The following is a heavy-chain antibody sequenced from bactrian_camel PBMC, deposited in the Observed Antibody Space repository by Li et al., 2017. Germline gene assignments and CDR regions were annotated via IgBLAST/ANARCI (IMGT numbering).Heavy chain of an antibody. CDR3: AAYLSGVGCYSGFHTFDFDT. V-gene: IGHV3S53*01. Sequence: QLVESGGGSVQAGGSLRLSCVVSRWIWMNRCMGWFRQAPGKRREGVATIDSDGRTTYAHSVKGRLTISKDNVKNTLYLQMNSLKPADTAMYYCAAYLSGVGCYSGFHTFDFDTWGQGTQVTVS. CDR2: IDSDGRT. CDR1: RWIWMNRC. J-gene: IGHJ6*01. D-gene: IGHD3*01.